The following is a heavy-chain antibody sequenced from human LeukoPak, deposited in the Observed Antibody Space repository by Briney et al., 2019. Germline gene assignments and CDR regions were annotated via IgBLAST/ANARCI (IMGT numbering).Heavy chain of an antibody. Sequence: SGGSLILSCGASGFRFSSYAMSWVRQAPGKGLEWVSSISGSGGSTYYTDSVKGRFAISRDNSKSTLYLQMNSLGTDDTALYYCVKGRQNYDFWRFDYWGQGTLVTASS. CDR1: GFRFSSYA. V-gene: IGHV3-23*01. CDR3: VKGRQNYDFWRFDY. CDR2: ISGSGGST. D-gene: IGHD3-3*01. J-gene: IGHJ4*02.